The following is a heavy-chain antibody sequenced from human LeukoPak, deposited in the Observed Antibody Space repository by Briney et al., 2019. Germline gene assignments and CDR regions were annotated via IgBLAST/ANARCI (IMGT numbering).Heavy chain of an antibody. CDR3: ARDSPYCGGDCYYDY. J-gene: IGHJ4*02. Sequence: PGGSLRLSCPTSGFTFSRYWMHWVRQAPGKGLVWVSRINSDGSSTSYADSVKGRFTISRDNAKNTLYLQMNSLRAEDTAVYYCARDSPYCGGDCYYDYWGQGTLVTVSS. CDR1: GFTFSRYW. CDR2: INSDGSST. V-gene: IGHV3-74*01. D-gene: IGHD2-21*02.